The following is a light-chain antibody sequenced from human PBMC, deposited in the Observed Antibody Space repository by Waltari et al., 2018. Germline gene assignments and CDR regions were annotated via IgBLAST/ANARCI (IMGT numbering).Light chain of an antibody. CDR2: EGA. CDR1: SGDVGGYNV. CDR3: YSYAGSSTWV. V-gene: IGLV2-23*01. Sequence: QSALTQPASVSGSPGQSITISGTGTSGDVGGYNVVSWYQRHPGKVPKLIIYEGAKRPSGISDRFSGSKSGNTASLTISGLQTEDEAEYYCYSYAGSSTWVFGGGTQLTVV. J-gene: IGLJ3*02.